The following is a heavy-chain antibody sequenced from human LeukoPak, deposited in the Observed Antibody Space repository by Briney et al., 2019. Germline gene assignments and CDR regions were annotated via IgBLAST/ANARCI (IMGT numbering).Heavy chain of an antibody. CDR2: ISWNSGSI. J-gene: IGHJ3*02. Sequence: PGGSLRLSCAASGFIFDDYAIHWVRQAPGKGLEWVSGISWNSGSIGYADSVKGRFTISRDNAKNSLYLQMNSLRAEDTALYYCARLDLVGTHAFDIWGQGTMVTVSS. CDR1: GFIFDDYA. V-gene: IGHV3-9*01. D-gene: IGHD4-23*01. CDR3: ARLDLVGTHAFDI.